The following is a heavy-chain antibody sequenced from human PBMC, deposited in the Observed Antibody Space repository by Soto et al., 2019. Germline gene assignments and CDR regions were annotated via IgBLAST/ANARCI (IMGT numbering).Heavy chain of an antibody. CDR3: ARDNKRIAAAGIGNWFDP. CDR2: IYHSGST. D-gene: IGHD6-13*01. V-gene: IGHV4-4*02. CDR1: SGSISSSNW. Sequence: SETLSLTCAVSSGSISSSNWWSWVRQPPGKGLEWIGEIYHSGSTNYNPSLKSRVTISVDKSKNQFSLKLSSVTAADTAVYYCARDNKRIAAAGIGNWFDPWGQGTLVTVSS. J-gene: IGHJ5*02.